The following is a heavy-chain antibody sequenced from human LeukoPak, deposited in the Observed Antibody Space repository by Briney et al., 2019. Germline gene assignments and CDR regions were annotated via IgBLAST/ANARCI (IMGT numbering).Heavy chain of an antibody. CDR2: INPNSGGT. V-gene: IGHV1-2*02. Sequence: ASVKVSCKASGYTFTGYYMHWVRQAPGQGREWMGWINPNSGGTNYAQKFQGRVTMTRDTSISTAYMELSRLRSDDTAVYYCARDLGRLRITMIVVVPYFDYWGQGTLVTVSS. CDR3: ARDLGRLRITMIVVVPYFDY. J-gene: IGHJ4*02. D-gene: IGHD3-22*01. CDR1: GYTFTGYY.